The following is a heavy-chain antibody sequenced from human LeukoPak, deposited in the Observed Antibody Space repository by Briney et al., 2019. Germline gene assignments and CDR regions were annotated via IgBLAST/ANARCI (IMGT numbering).Heavy chain of an antibody. J-gene: IGHJ3*02. CDR1: GGSISSYY. D-gene: IGHD1/OR15-1a*01. CDR3: ARNMRGAFDI. V-gene: IGHV4-4*09. Sequence: SETLSLTCTVSGGSISSYYWSWIRQPPGKGLEWIGYIYTSGSTNYNPSLKSRVTISVDTSKNQFSLKLSSVTAADTAVYYCARNMRGAFDIWGQGTMVTVSS. CDR2: IYTSGST.